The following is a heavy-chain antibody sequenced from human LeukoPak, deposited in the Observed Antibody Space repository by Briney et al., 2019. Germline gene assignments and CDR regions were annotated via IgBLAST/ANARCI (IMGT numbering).Heavy chain of an antibody. CDR1: GFTFSSYA. D-gene: IGHD3-3*01. J-gene: IGHJ5*02. V-gene: IGHV3-23*01. Sequence: QPGGSLRLSCAASGFTFSSYAMSWVRQAPGKGLEWVSAISGSGGRTHYADSAKGRFTISRDNSKNTLYLQMNSLRAEDTAVYYCAKDQYYDFWSGYSNWFDPWGQGTLVTVSS. CDR2: ISGSGGRT. CDR3: AKDQYYDFWSGYSNWFDP.